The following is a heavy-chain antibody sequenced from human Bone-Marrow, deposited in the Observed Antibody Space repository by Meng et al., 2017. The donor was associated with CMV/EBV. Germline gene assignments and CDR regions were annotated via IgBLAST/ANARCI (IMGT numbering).Heavy chain of an antibody. J-gene: IGHJ6*02. CDR2: ISWNSGSI. D-gene: IGHD3-3*01. V-gene: IGHV3-9*01. CDR3: ARDPPAVYDFWSGYLGRYYYYYGMDV. Sequence: SLKISCAASGYTFDDYAMHWVRQAPGRGLEWVSGISWNSGSIGYGESVKGRFTISRDNAKNSLYLQMNSLRAEDTAVYYCARDPPAVYDFWSGYLGRYYYYYGMDVWGQGTTVTVSS. CDR1: GYTFDDYA.